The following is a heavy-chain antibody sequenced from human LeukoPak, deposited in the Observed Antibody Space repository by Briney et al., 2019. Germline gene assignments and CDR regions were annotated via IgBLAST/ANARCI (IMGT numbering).Heavy chain of an antibody. CDR2: INYSGST. Sequence: SETLSLTCTISGGSISSGNYYGGWIRQPPGKGLEWIGSINYSGSTYYNPSLKSRVTISVDTSNKRFSLKWSSVNAADTAMYYCARRRSGYTSFEDFDFWGQGTLVTVSS. CDR3: ARRRSGYTSFEDFDF. CDR1: GGSISSGNYY. D-gene: IGHD5-24*01. J-gene: IGHJ4*02. V-gene: IGHV4-39*01.